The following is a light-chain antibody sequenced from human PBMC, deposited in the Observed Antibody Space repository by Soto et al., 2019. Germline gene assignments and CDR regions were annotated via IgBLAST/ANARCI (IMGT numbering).Light chain of an antibody. V-gene: IGKV3-11*01. CDR2: NAS. Sequence: EIVLTQSPATLSLSPGERATLSCRASQSVSSYLAWYHQKPCQAPRLLIYNASNRATGIPARFSGSGSGTDFTLTISSLAPEDFAVYYCQQRSHWPTLTFGGGTKVEIK. CDR3: QQRSHWPTLT. CDR1: QSVSSY. J-gene: IGKJ4*01.